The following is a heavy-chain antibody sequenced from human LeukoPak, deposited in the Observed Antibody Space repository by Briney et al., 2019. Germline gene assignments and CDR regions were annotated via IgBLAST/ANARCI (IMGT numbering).Heavy chain of an antibody. CDR3: ARGLRYSSGWPYFQH. CDR1: GGSFSGYY. D-gene: IGHD6-19*01. J-gene: IGHJ1*01. V-gene: IGHV4-34*01. CDR2: INHSGST. Sequence: PSETLSLTCAVYGGSFSGYYWSWIHQPPGKGLEWIGEINHSGSTNYNPSLKSRVTISVDTSKNQFSLKLSSVTAADTAVYYCARGLRYSSGWPYFQHWGQGTLVTVSS.